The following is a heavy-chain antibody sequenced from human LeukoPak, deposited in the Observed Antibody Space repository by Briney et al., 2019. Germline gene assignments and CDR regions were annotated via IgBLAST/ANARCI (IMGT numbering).Heavy chain of an antibody. D-gene: IGHD6-13*01. CDR3: ARCSESSWYRG. J-gene: IGHJ3*01. CDR2: INSGGSEG. V-gene: IGHV3-7*03. Sequence: GGSLSLSCAVSGFTFSGYCRSWFRQAPGKGLEWVASINSGGSEGYYADSVKGRFTISRDNAKNSLYLQISSVRAEDTAVYYCARCSESSWYRGWGQGTMVSV. CDR1: GFTFSGYC.